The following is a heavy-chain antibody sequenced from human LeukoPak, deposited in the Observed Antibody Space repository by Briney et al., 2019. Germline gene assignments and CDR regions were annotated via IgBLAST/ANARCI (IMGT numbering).Heavy chain of an antibody. CDR2: IYYTGST. D-gene: IGHD6-13*01. V-gene: IGHV4-59*01. J-gene: IGHJ4*02. Sequence: SETLSLTCTVSGGSIINYYCNSVRQAPRKGQEWIGYIYYTGSTNKNPSLKSRVTMSVDTSKNQFSLNLKSVTPEDTAVYYCARNLIPEQLVLNFWGQGILVTVSS. CDR1: GGSIINYY. CDR3: ARNLIPEQLVLNF.